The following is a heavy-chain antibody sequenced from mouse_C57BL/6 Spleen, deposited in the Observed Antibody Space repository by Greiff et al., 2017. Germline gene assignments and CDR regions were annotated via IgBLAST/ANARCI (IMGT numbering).Heavy chain of an antibody. Sequence: VQLKQSGPELVKPGASVKMSCKASGYTFTDYNMHWVKQSHGKSLEWIGYINPNNGGTSYNQKFKGKATLTVNKSSSTAYMELRSLTSEDSAVYYCASANWALFAYGGQGTLVTVSA. J-gene: IGHJ3*01. CDR1: GYTFTDYN. D-gene: IGHD4-1*01. CDR2: INPNNGGT. CDR3: ASANWALFAY. V-gene: IGHV1-22*01.